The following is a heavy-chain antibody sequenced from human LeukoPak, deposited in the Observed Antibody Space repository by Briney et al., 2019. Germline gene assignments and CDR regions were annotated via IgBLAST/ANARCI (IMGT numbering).Heavy chain of an antibody. V-gene: IGHV4-39*07. CDR2: IYYSGTT. CDR1: GVSIGKTSYY. D-gene: IGHD1-1*01. Sequence: SETLSLTCTVSGVSIGKTSYYWGWIRQPPGKGLEWIGNIYYSGTTYYNPSLKSRVTISVDTSKNQFSLTLNSVTAADTAVYFCARFKQLGRSFDSWGLGSLVTVSS. CDR3: ARFKQLGRSFDS. J-gene: IGHJ4*02.